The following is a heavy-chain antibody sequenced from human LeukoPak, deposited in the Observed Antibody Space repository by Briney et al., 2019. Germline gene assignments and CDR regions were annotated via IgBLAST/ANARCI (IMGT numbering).Heavy chain of an antibody. V-gene: IGHV3-9*01. CDR1: GFTFDDYA. CDR3: ARSCRSGYYSGFDY. J-gene: IGHJ4*02. D-gene: IGHD3-3*01. CDR2: ISWNSVGI. Sequence: PGGSLRLSCAASGFTFDDYAMHWVRQAPGKGLEWGSGISWNSVGIGYADSVKGRFTISRDNAKNSLYLQMNSLRAEDTALYYCARSCRSGYYSGFDYWGQGTLVTVSS.